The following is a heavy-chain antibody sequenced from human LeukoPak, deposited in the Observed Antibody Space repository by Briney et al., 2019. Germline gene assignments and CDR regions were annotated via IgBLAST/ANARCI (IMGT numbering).Heavy chain of an antibody. Sequence: ASVKVSCKASGYTFTSYYMHWVRQAPGQGLEWMGIINPSGGSTSYAQKFQGRVTMTRGTSTSTVYMELSSLRSEDTAVYYCARDERGGSYLTAYDYWGQGTLVTVSS. CDR1: GYTFTSYY. CDR2: INPSGGST. V-gene: IGHV1-46*01. D-gene: IGHD1-26*01. CDR3: ARDERGGSYLTAYDY. J-gene: IGHJ4*02.